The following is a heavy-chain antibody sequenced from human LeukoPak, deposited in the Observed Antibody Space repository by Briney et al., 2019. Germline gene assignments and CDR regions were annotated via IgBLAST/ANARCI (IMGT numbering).Heavy chain of an antibody. CDR2: INTDGSTT. V-gene: IGHV3-74*01. J-gene: IGHJ4*02. Sequence: GGSLRLSCAASGFTFSRYWMHWVRQAPGKGLVWVSRINTDGSTTSYADSVKGRFTISRDNAKNTLYLQMNSLRAEDTAVYFRARAVGYCSGDSCYYYFDYWGQGTLVTVSS. CDR3: ARAVGYCSGDSCYYYFDY. D-gene: IGHD2-15*01. CDR1: GFTFSRYW.